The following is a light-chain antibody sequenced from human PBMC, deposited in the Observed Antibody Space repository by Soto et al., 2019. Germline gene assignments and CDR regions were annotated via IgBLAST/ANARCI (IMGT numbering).Light chain of an antibody. CDR3: HQYASSPRT. CDR2: GAS. J-gene: IGKJ1*01. Sequence: EIVLTQSPGTLSLSPGERATLSCRASQSISGSYLAWYQQKPGQAPRLLIYGASRRATGIPDRFSGSGSGTDFTLTISRLEPEDFAVYYCHQYASSPRTFGQGTNVEIK. V-gene: IGKV3-20*01. CDR1: QSISGSY.